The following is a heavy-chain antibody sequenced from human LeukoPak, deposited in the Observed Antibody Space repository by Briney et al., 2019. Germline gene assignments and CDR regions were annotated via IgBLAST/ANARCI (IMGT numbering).Heavy chain of an antibody. CDR1: GGSISSGGYY. V-gene: IGHV4-31*03. CDR3: AREGIKYYFDY. Sequence: SQTLSLTCTVSGGSISSGGYYWSWIRQHPGKGLEWIGYIYYSGSTYYNPTLKSRVTISVDTSKNQFSLKLSSVTAADTAVYYCAREGIKYYFDYWGQGTLVTVSS. CDR2: IYYSGST. D-gene: IGHD2/OR15-2a*01. J-gene: IGHJ4*02.